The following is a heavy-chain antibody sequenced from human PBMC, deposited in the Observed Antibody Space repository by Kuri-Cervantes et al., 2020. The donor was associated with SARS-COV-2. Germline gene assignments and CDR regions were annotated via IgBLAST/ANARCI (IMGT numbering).Heavy chain of an antibody. Sequence: WVRQPPGKGLEWIGSIYYSGSTYYNPSLKSRVTISVDTSKNQFSLRLSSVTAADTAVYYCARHSGGGDDAFDIWGQGTMVTVSS. J-gene: IGHJ3*02. D-gene: IGHD2-21*01. V-gene: IGHV4-39*01. CDR3: ARHSGGGDDAFDI. CDR2: IYYSGST.